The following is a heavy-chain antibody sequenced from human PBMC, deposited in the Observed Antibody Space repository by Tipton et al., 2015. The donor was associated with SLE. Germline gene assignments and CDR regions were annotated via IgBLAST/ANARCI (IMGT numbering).Heavy chain of an antibody. CDR2: IYPSGSA. V-gene: IGHV4-4*07. J-gene: IGHJ4*02. Sequence: TLSLTCTVSGGSISSAYWSWIRKPAGKGLAWIGRIYPSGSANYNPTLKSRVTMSVDTSKNQFSLQLTSVTAADTAMYYCASSVAVSGIYFDYWGQGTLVTVSS. CDR3: ASSVAVSGIYFDY. CDR1: GGSISSAY. D-gene: IGHD6-19*01.